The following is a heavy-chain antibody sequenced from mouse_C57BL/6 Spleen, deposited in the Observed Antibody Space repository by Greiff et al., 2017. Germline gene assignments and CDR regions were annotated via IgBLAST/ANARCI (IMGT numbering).Heavy chain of an antibody. CDR2: ISNLAYSI. Sequence: EVKLQESGGGLVQPGGSLKLSCAASGFTFSDYGLAWVRQAPRTGPEWVAFISNLAYSIYYADTVTGRFTISRENAKNTLYLEMSSLRSEDTAMYYCARQGYGSREYWYFDVWGTGTTVTVSS. CDR3: ARQGYGSREYWYFDV. V-gene: IGHV5-15*01. J-gene: IGHJ1*03. CDR1: GFTFSDYG. D-gene: IGHD1-1*01.